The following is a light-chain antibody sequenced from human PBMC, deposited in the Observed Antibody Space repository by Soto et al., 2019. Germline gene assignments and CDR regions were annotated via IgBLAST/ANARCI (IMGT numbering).Light chain of an antibody. CDR1: QSVRTY. CDR3: KQSTPGPPIP. J-gene: IGKJ5*01. Sequence: EIVLTQSPVTLSLSPGERATLSCRASQSVRTYLAWYQVKPGQAPRLLIYDASRRASGVPARFSGSGSGTDFTLTISSLEPEDFALYYCKQSTPGPPIPFGQGTRLEIK. CDR2: DAS. V-gene: IGKV3-11*01.